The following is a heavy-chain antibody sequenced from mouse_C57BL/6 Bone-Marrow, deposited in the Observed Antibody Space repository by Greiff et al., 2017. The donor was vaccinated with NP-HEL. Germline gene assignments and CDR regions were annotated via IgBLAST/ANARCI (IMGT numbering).Heavy chain of an antibody. D-gene: IGHD2-5*01. CDR3: ARELWHSNYYFDY. Sequence: QVQLQQPGAELVRPGSSVKLSCKASGYTFTSYWMHWVKQRPIQGLEWIGNIDPSDSEPHYNQKFKDKATLTVDKSSSTAYMQLSSLTSEDSAVYYCARELWHSNYYFDYWGQGTTLTVAS. V-gene: IGHV1-52*01. CDR1: GYTFTSYW. CDR2: IDPSDSEP. J-gene: IGHJ2*01.